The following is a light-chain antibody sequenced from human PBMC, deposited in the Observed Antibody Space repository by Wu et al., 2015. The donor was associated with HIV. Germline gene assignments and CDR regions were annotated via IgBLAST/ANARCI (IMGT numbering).Light chain of an antibody. CDR3: QQRSNWPLT. V-gene: IGKV3-11*01. J-gene: IGKJ5*01. CDR2: DAS. CDR1: QTVGSN. Sequence: EIVMTQSPATLSVSPGERATLSCRASQTVGSNLAWYQQKPGQAPRLLMYDASNRATGIPVRFSGSGSGTDFTLTISSLEPEDFAVYYCQQRSNWPLTFGQGTRLEIK.